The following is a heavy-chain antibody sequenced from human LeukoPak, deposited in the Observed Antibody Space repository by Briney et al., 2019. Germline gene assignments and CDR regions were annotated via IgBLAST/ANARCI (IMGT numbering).Heavy chain of an antibody. V-gene: IGHV1-8*01. CDR1: GYTFTSYD. J-gene: IGHJ3*02. D-gene: IGHD5-24*01. Sequence: GASVKVSCKASGYTFTSYDINWVRQATGQGLEWMGWMNPNSGNTGYAQKFQGRVTMTRNTSISTAYMELSSLRSEDTAVYYCAREIRRDGYKSQGAFDIWGQGTMVTVSS. CDR2: MNPNSGNT. CDR3: AREIRRDGYKSQGAFDI.